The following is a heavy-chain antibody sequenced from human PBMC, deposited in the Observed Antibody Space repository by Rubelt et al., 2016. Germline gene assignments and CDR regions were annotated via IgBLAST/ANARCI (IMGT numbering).Heavy chain of an antibody. CDR2: ISYDGSNK. Sequence: KGLEWVAVISYDGSNKYYADSVKGRFTISRDNSKNTLYLQMNSLRAEDTAVYYCARVFKFYYYYGMDVWGQGTTVTVSS. D-gene: IGHD3-3*01. V-gene: IGHV3-30*04. J-gene: IGHJ6*02. CDR3: ARVFKFYYYYGMDV.